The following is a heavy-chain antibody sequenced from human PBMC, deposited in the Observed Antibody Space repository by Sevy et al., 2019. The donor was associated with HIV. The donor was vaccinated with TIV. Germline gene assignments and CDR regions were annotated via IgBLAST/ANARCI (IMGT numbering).Heavy chain of an antibody. Sequence: SETLSLTCTVSGGSISSSSYYWGWIRQPPGKGLEWIGSIYYSGSTYYNPSLKSRVTISVDTSKNQFSLKLSSVTAADTAVYYCARQAVANWGGQFDYWGQGTLVTVSS. CDR2: IYYSGST. CDR3: ARQAVANWGGQFDY. J-gene: IGHJ4*02. V-gene: IGHV4-39*01. D-gene: IGHD7-27*01. CDR1: GGSISSSSYY.